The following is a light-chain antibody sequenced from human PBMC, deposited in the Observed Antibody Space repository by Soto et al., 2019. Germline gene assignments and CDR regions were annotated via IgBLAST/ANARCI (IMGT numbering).Light chain of an antibody. V-gene: IGKV1-12*01. CDR1: QGISSG. J-gene: IGKJ4*02. Sequence: DIQMTQSPSSVSASVGDRVTITCRASQGISSGFAWYDQKPEKAPKLMIYAASSWQSGVPSRCSGSGSGTDFTLTISSLQPEDVATYYFQQTNCLHLSFRGGTKVETK. CDR2: AAS. CDR3: QQTNCLHLS.